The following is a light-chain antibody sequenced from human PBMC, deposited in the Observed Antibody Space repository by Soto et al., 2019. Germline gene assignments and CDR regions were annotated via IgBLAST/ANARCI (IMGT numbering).Light chain of an antibody. CDR2: GAS. CDR3: QQYGSSPPYT. V-gene: IGKV3-20*01. Sequence: EIVLTQSPGTLSLSPGERATLSCRASQSVSSSYLAWYQQKPGQAPRLLIYGASSRATGIPDRFSGSGSGTDFTLTIIRLEPEDCAVYYCQQYGSSPPYTFGQGTKLEIK. CDR1: QSVSSSY. J-gene: IGKJ2*01.